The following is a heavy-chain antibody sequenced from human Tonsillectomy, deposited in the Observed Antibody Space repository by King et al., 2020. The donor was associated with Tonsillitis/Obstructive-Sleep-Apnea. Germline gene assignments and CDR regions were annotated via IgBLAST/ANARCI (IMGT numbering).Heavy chain of an antibody. CDR1: GGSFSGYY. CDR2: INHSGST. V-gene: IGHV4-34*01. Sequence: VQLPQWGAGLLKPSETLSLTCAVYGGSFSGYYWSWIRQPPGKGLEWIGEINHSGSTNYNPSLKSRVTISVDTSKNQFSLKLSSVTAADTAVYYCARGPYDYIWGSYRSGYFDYWGQGTLVTVSS. J-gene: IGHJ4*02. CDR3: ARGPYDYIWGSYRSGYFDY. D-gene: IGHD3-16*02.